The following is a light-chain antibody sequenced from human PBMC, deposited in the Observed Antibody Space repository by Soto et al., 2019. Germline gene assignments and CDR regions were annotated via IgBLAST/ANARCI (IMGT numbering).Light chain of an antibody. CDR2: GAS. CDR3: QQRSNWPRT. CDR1: QSVSSSY. Sequence: EIVLTQSPGTLSLSPGERATLSCRASQSVSSSYLAWYQQKPGQAPRLLIYGASSRATGIPARLSGSGSGTDFTLTISSLEPEDFAVYYCQQRSNWPRTFGQGTKVDIK. J-gene: IGKJ1*01. V-gene: IGKV3D-20*02.